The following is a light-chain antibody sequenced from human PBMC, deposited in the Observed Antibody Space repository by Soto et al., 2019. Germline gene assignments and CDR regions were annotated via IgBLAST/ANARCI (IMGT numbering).Light chain of an antibody. V-gene: IGKV1-5*01. J-gene: IGKJ1*01. CDR2: DAS. Sequence: DIQMTQSPSTLSASVGDRVKIACRASQSISTWLAWYKQKPGKAPKLLSYDASSLESGVPSRFRGSGSGTEFTLTISSLQPDDFETYYCQQYNSYYRTFGQGTKVDIK. CDR1: QSISTW. CDR3: QQYNSYYRT.